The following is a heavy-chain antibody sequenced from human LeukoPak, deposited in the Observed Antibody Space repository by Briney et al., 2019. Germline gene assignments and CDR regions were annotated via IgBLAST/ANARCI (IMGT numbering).Heavy chain of an antibody. CDR2: INPNSGGT. J-gene: IGHJ4*02. D-gene: IGHD2-2*01. V-gene: IGHV1-2*02. Sequence: GASVKVSCKASGYTFTGYYMHWVRQAPGQGLEWMGWINPNSGGTNYAQKFQGRVTMTRDTSTSTVYMELSSLRSEDTAVYYCARDSSIVVVPAAMRREGFAIDYWGQGTLVTVSS. CDR1: GYTFTGYY. CDR3: ARDSSIVVVPAAMRREGFAIDY.